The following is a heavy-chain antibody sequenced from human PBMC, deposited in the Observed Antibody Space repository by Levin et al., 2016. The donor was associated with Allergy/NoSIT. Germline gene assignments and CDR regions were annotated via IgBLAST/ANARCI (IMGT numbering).Heavy chain of an antibody. V-gene: IGHV4-59*01. D-gene: IGHD5-18*01. Sequence: RQAPGKGLEWIGYVYYTGKTNYNPSFKSRVTISVDTSRTQFSLKLSSVTTADTAVYFCARDPGYTYGYVDQPYYYGMDVWGQGTAVTVSS. J-gene: IGHJ6*02. CDR2: VYYTGKT. CDR3: ARDPGYTYGYVDQPYYYGMDV.